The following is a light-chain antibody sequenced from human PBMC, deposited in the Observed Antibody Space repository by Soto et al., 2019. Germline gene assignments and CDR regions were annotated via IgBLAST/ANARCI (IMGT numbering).Light chain of an antibody. CDR2: DAS. V-gene: IGKV3-11*01. Sequence: EIVLTQSPDTLSLSPGERATLSCRASQNVGTYLTWFQQKPGQAPRRLIYDASTRVSGVPARFSGSGSGTDFTLTISSLEPEVFAVYYCQQCSKWPMYTFGQGTKLEIK. CDR3: QQCSKWPMYT. CDR1: QNVGTY. J-gene: IGKJ2*01.